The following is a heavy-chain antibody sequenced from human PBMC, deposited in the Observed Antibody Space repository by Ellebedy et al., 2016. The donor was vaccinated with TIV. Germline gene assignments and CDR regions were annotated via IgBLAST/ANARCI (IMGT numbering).Heavy chain of an antibody. Sequence: PGGSLRLSCAASGFTFSSYSMSWVRQAPGKGLEWVSVIYSGGSTYYADSVKGRFTISRHNSKNTLYLQINSLRAEDTAVYSWAKGGGALPYYYGMDVWGQGTTVTVSS. V-gene: IGHV3-53*04. J-gene: IGHJ6*02. D-gene: IGHD1-26*01. CDR2: IYSGGST. CDR1: GFTFSSYS. CDR3: AKGGGALPYYYGMDV.